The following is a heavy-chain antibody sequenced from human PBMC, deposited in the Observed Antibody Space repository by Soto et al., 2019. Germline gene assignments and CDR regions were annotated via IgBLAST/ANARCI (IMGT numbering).Heavy chain of an antibody. J-gene: IGHJ6*02. CDR3: ARDLVATSLTPRYYYYGMDV. CDR1: GGSISSSNW. D-gene: IGHD5-12*01. V-gene: IGHV4-4*02. Sequence: PSETLSLTCAVSGGSISSSNWWSWVRQPPGKGLEWIGEIYHSGSTNYNPSLKSRVTISVDKSKNQFSLKLSSVTAADTAVYYCARDLVATSLTPRYYYYGMDVWGQG. CDR2: IYHSGST.